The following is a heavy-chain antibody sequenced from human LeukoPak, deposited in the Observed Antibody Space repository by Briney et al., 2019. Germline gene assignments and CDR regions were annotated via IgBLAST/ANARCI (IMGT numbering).Heavy chain of an antibody. J-gene: IGHJ5*02. D-gene: IGHD3-10*01. V-gene: IGHV4-59*08. CDR3: ARHVGFITMVRGVINNNWFDP. Sequence: PSETLSLTCTVSGGSISSYYWSWIRQPPGKGLEWIGCIYYSGYTNYKSSLKSRVTISVDTSKKQFSLKLSSVTAADTAVYYCARHVGFITMVRGVINNNWFDPWGQGTLVTVSS. CDR1: GGSISSYY. CDR2: IYYSGYT.